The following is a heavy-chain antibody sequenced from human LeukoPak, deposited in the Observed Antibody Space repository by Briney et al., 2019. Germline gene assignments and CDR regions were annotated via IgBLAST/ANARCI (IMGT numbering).Heavy chain of an antibody. D-gene: IGHD5-24*01. CDR2: ISDDGSRQ. CDR1: GFTFRIYA. Sequence: GGSLRHSCAASGFTFRIYAMHWVRQAPGKGLEWVAVISDDGSRQHYADFLQGRFTISRDNSKNTVSLQMSSPTSEDAAVYFCVREQPGDGWAGFDYWGQGTLVTVSS. J-gene: IGHJ4*02. CDR3: VREQPGDGWAGFDY. V-gene: IGHV3-30*15.